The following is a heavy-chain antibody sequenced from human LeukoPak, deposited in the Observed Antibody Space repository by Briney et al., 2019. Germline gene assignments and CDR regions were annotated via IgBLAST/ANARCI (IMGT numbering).Heavy chain of an antibody. J-gene: IGHJ4*02. CDR1: GGSISGSSYY. CDR3: ARHYGP. V-gene: IGHV4-39*01. CDR2: IYYSGST. Sequence: PSGTLSLTCTVSGGSISGSSYYWGWIRQPPGKGLEWIGSIYYSGSTYYNPSLKSRVTISVDTSKNQFSLKLNSVTATDTAVYYRARHYGPWGQGTLVTVSS. D-gene: IGHD3-10*01.